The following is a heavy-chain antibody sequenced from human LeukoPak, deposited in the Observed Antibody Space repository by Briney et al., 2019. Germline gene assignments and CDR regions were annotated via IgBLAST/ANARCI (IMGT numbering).Heavy chain of an antibody. D-gene: IGHD2-8*01. V-gene: IGHV5-51*01. CDR3: ARTATIMAAFDI. CDR2: IYPGDSDT. CDR1: GYTFTSFW. Sequence: GESLKISCKTSGYTFTSFWIGWVRQMPGKGLECMGIIYPGDSDTRYSPSFQGQVTISADKSFTTVYLQWSSLKASDTAMYYCARTATIMAAFDIWGQGTMVTVSS. J-gene: IGHJ3*02.